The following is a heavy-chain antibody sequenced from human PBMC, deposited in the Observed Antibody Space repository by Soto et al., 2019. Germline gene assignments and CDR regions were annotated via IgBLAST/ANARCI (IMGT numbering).Heavy chain of an antibody. CDR2: IKEDGSEK. CDR3: AAPRPNDY. V-gene: IGHV3-7*01. Sequence: GSLRLSCTGSGFTFSSYWMSWVRQAPGKGLKWVANIKEDGSEKNYVDSVQGRFTISRDNAKNSLYLQMNSLRAEDTAVYYCAAPRPNDYWGQGTLVTVSS. CDR1: GFTFSSYW. J-gene: IGHJ4*02.